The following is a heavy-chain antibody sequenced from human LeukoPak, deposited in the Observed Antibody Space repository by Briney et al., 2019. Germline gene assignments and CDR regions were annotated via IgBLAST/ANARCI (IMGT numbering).Heavy chain of an antibody. D-gene: IGHD6-19*01. CDR1: GFTFSGYG. Sequence: PGGSLRLSCAASGFTFSGYGMSWVRQAPGKGLEWVSAISGSGGSTYYADSVKGRFTISRDNSNNTLFLHLNSLRGEDTAVYYCTRNSGWYGLSWGQGTLVTVSS. V-gene: IGHV3-23*01. CDR2: ISGSGGST. CDR3: TRNSGWYGLS. J-gene: IGHJ1*01.